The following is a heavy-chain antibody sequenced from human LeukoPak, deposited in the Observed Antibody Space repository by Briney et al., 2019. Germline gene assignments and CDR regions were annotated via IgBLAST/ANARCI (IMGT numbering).Heavy chain of an antibody. D-gene: IGHD3-22*01. CDR1: GFTFSSYG. CDR3: AKDIGERITMIVVVTIGAFDI. V-gene: IGHV3-23*01. CDR2: ISGSGGST. Sequence: PGGSLRLSCAASGFTFSSYGMSWVRQAPGKGLEWVSAISGSGGSTYYADSVKGRFTTSRDNSKNTLYLQMNSLRAEDTAVYYCAKDIGERITMIVVVTIGAFDIWGQGTMVAVSS. J-gene: IGHJ3*02.